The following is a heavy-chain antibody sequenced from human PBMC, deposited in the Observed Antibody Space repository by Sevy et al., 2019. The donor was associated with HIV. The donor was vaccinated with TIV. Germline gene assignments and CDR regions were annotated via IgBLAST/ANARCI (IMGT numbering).Heavy chain of an antibody. Sequence: GGSLRLSCAASGFTFSSYSMNWVRQAPGKGLEWVSSISSSSSYIYYADSVKGRFTISRDNAKNSLYLQMNSLRAEDTAVYYCARGEWGFGIVPAAIQSNFDYWGQGTLVTVSS. V-gene: IGHV3-21*01. CDR2: ISSSSSYI. J-gene: IGHJ4*02. D-gene: IGHD2-2*02. CDR1: GFTFSSYS. CDR3: ARGEWGFGIVPAAIQSNFDY.